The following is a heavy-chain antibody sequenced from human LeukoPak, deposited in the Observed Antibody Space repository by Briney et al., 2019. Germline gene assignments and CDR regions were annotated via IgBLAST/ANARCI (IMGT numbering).Heavy chain of an antibody. V-gene: IGHV3-9*03. CDR3: AKDARATKDAGHFDY. CDR1: GFTFDDYA. CDR2: ISWNSGSI. D-gene: IGHD1-26*01. J-gene: IGHJ4*02. Sequence: SGGSLRLSCAASGFTFDDYAMHWVRQAPGKGLEWVSGISWNSGSIGYADSVKGRFTISRDNAKNSLYLQMNSLRAEDMALYYCAKDARATKDAGHFDYWGQGTLVTVSS.